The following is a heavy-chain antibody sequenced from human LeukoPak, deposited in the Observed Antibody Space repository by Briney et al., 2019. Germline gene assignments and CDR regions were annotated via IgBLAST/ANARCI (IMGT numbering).Heavy chain of an antibody. CDR1: GFPFSSYG. J-gene: IGHJ2*01. V-gene: IGHV3-30*02. CDR2: IRYDGSNK. Sequence: GGSLTLSCAASGFPFSSYGMHWVRQAPGKGLEWVAFIRYDGSNKYYADSVKGRFTISRDNSKNTLYLQMNSLRAGDTAVYYCAREFARPGYWYFDLWGRGTLVTVSS. CDR3: AREFARPGYWYFDL. D-gene: IGHD3-10*01.